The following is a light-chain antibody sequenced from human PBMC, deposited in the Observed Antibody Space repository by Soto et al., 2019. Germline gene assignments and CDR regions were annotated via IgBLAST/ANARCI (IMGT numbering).Light chain of an antibody. CDR1: SSDVGGYNS. J-gene: IGLJ2*01. Sequence: QSALTQPPSASVSPGQSVTISCTGTSSDVGGYNSVSWYQQHPGKAPKLMIYEVNKRPSGVPDRFSASKSDSTASLTVSGLQAEDEAHYYCSSYAGSKNLVFGGGTKLTVL. V-gene: IGLV2-8*01. CDR2: EVN. CDR3: SSYAGSKNLV.